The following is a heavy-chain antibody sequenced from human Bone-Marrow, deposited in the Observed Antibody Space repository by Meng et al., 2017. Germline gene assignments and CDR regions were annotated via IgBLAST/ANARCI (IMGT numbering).Heavy chain of an antibody. CDR1: GFTFISYS. V-gene: IGHV3-21*01. Sequence: GGSLRLSCAASGFTFISYSMNWVRQAPGKGLEWVSSITSSSSYIYYADSVKGRFTVSRDNAKNSPYLQMNSLRAEDTAVYYCARGSSPDYWGQGTMVTVSS. J-gene: IGHJ4*02. CDR2: ITSSSSYI. CDR3: ARGSSPDY. D-gene: IGHD6-13*01.